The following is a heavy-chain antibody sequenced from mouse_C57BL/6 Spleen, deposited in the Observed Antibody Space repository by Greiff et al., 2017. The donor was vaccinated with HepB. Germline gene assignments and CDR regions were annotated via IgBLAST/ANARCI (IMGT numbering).Heavy chain of an antibody. CDR1: GYTFTSYW. D-gene: IGHD1-1*01. CDR3: ARNYGRSYGGSFDV. CDR2: IDPSDSYT. J-gene: IGHJ1*03. Sequence: QVQLQQPGAELVKPGASVKLSCKASGYTFTSYWMQWVKQRPGQGLEWIGEIDPSDSYTNYNQKFKGKATLTVDTSSSTAYMQLSSLTSEDSAVYYCARNYGRSYGGSFDVWGTGTTVTVSS. V-gene: IGHV1-50*01.